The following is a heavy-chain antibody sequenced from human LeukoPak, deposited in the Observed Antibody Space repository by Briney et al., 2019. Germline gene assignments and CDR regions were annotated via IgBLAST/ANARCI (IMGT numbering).Heavy chain of an antibody. Sequence: ASVKVSCKASGYTFTSYGISWVRQAPGQGLEWMGWISAYNGNTNYAQKLQGRVTMTTDTSTSTAYMELRSLRTDDTAVYYCARDCSGGSCYPGKYFQHWGQGTLVTVSS. J-gene: IGHJ1*01. CDR3: ARDCSGGSCYPGKYFQH. CDR2: ISAYNGNT. CDR1: GYTFTSYG. D-gene: IGHD2-15*01. V-gene: IGHV1-18*01.